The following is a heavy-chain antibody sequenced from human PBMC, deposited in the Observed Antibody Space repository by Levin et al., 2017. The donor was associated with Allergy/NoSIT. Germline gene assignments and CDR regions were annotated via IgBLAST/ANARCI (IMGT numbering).Heavy chain of an antibody. V-gene: IGHV3-30*18. D-gene: IGHD6-19*01. Sequence: LSLTCAASGFTFSSYGMHWVRQAPGKGLEWVAVISYDGSNKYYADSVKGRFTISRDNSKNTLYLQMNSLRAEDTAVYYCANVAGSDFDYWGQGTLVTVSS. CDR3: ANVAGSDFDY. CDR1: GFTFSSYG. J-gene: IGHJ4*02. CDR2: ISYDGSNK.